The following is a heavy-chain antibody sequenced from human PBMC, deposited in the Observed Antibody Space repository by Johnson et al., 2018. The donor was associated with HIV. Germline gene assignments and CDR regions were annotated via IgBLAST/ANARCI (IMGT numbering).Heavy chain of an antibody. Sequence: QVHLVESGGGVVQPGTSLRLSCAASGFTFSSYAMHWVRQAPGKGLEWVAVISYDGSNKYYADSVKGRFTISRDNSKNTLYLQMNSLRAEDTAVYFWAKEDCSCIVCSDDGFHLWGQGTMVTLSS. V-gene: IGHV3-30-3*02. CDR1: GFTFSSYA. CDR2: ISYDGSNK. J-gene: IGHJ3*01. CDR3: AKEDCSCIVCSDDGFHL. D-gene: IGHD2-2*01.